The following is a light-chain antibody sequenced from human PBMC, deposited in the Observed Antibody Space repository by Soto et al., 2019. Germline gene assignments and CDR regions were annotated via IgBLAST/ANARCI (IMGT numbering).Light chain of an antibody. J-gene: IGLJ3*02. CDR1: SSDIGRFNY. CDR2: EVS. Sequence: QSVLTQPPSASGSPGQSVTISCTGTSSDIGRFNYVSWYQQHPGKAPKLMIYEVSNRPSGISNRFSGSKSGNTASLTISGLQAEDEADYYCNSFRTNYTWLFGGGTQLTVL. CDR3: NSFRTNYTWL. V-gene: IGLV2-8*01.